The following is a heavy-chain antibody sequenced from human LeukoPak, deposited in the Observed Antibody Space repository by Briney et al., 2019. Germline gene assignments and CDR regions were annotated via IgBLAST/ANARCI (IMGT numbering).Heavy chain of an antibody. D-gene: IGHD3-10*01. J-gene: IGHJ4*02. V-gene: IGHV4-38-2*02. CDR2: INHSGST. CDR3: ARWGFGEFHFDY. CDR1: AYSISSEYY. Sequence: PSETLSLTCIVSAYSISSEYYWSWIRQPPGKGLEWIGEINHSGSTNYNPSLKSRVTISVDTSKNQFSLKLSSVTAADTAVYYCARWGFGEFHFDYWGQGTLVTVSS.